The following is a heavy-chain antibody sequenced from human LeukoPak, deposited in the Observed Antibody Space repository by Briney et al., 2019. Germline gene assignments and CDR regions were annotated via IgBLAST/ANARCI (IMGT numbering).Heavy chain of an antibody. CDR3: ARTRAYYDFWSGYLFDY. D-gene: IGHD3-3*01. J-gene: IGHJ4*02. CDR1: GGSISSGDYY. Sequence: QTLSLTCTVSGGSISSGDYYWSWIRQPPGKGLEGIGYIYYSGSTYYNPALKSRVTISVDTSKNQFSLKLSSVTAADTAVYYCARTRAYYDFWSGYLFDYWGQGTLVTVSS. V-gene: IGHV4-30-4*08. CDR2: IYYSGST.